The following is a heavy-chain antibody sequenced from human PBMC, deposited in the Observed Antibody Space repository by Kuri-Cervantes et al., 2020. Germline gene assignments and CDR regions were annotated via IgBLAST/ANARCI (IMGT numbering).Heavy chain of an antibody. CDR1: GGSINSRSFC. Sequence: GSLRLSCTVSGGSINSRSFCWGWIRQPAGRGLEWIGSHFHSGSTNYNPSLKSLVAISVDSSKNHFSLKVSSVTAADTAVYFCARDQYCYYMDVWGKGTAVTVSS. CDR3: ARDQYCYYMDV. CDR2: HFHSGST. V-gene: IGHV4-39*02. J-gene: IGHJ6*03.